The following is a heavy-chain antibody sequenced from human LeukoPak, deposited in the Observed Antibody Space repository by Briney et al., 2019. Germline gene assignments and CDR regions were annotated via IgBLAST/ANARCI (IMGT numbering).Heavy chain of an antibody. Sequence: WGSLRLSCAASGLTDSNNFMSWARQAPGKGLEWVSIIYSGGTTYYGDSVKGRFTISRDNSKNTLYLQMNSLRAEDTAVYYCATRARPGYYYGMDVWGQGTTVTVSS. CDR2: IYSGGTT. J-gene: IGHJ6*02. D-gene: IGHD6-6*01. CDR1: GLTDSNNF. V-gene: IGHV3-66*01. CDR3: ATRARPGYYYGMDV.